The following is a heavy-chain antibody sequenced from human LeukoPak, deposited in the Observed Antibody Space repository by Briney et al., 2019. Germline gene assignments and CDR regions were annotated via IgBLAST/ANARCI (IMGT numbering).Heavy chain of an antibody. D-gene: IGHD1-26*01. CDR3: ARMWEFVDY. CDR1: GFTFSRYS. J-gene: IGHJ4*02. V-gene: IGHV3-21*01. Sequence: GGTLRLSCAASGFTFSRYSMNWVRQAPGKGLEWVSSINSDSIYIYYADSMRGRFTISRDNAKNSLYLQMNSLRAEDTAVYYCARMWEFVDYWGQGTLVTVSS. CDR2: INSDSIYI.